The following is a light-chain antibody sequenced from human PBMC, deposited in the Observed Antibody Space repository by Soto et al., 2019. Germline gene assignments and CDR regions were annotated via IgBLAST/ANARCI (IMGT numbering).Light chain of an antibody. CDR2: AAS. V-gene: IGKV1-39*01. Sequence: DIQMTQSPSSLSASVGDRVTITCRASQSISSYLNWYQQKPGKVPKVLIYAASTLQSGVPSRFSGSGSGTDFTHTISSLQPEDFATYYCQQSSGAPWTFGQGTKVEI. J-gene: IGKJ1*01. CDR1: QSISSY. CDR3: QQSSGAPWT.